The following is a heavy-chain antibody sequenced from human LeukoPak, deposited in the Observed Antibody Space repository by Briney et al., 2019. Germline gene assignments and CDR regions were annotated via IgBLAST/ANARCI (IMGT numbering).Heavy chain of an antibody. V-gene: IGHV3-43D*03. J-gene: IGHJ4*02. D-gene: IGHD1-26*01. CDR2: ISWDGGST. Sequence: GGSLRLSCAASGFTFDDYAMHWVRQAPGKGLEWVSLISWDGGSTYYADSVKGRFTISRDNSKNSLYLQMNSLRAEDTALYYCAKGGGGSYYLYYFDYWGQGTLVTVSS. CDR1: GFTFDDYA. CDR3: AKGGGGSYYLYYFDY.